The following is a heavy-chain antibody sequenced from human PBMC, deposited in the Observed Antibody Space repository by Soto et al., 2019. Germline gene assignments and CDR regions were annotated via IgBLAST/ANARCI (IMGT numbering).Heavy chain of an antibody. J-gene: IGHJ6*02. CDR3: ARAPRTTVTQLMDV. Sequence: PGGSLRLSCAASGFTFSSHSMNWVRQAPGKGLEWVSSISSSSSYIYYADSVKGRFTISRDNAKNSLYLQMNSLRAEDTAVYYCARAPRTTVTQLMDVWGQGTTVTVS. CDR2: ISSSSSYI. D-gene: IGHD4-17*01. V-gene: IGHV3-21*01. CDR1: GFTFSSHS.